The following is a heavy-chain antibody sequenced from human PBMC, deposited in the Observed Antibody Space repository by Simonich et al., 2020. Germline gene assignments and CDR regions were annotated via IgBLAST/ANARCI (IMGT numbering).Heavy chain of an antibody. J-gene: IGHJ4*02. D-gene: IGHD2-15*01. CDR2: NSAYNGNT. CDR3: ARASRGTWWYYYFDY. Sequence: QVQLVQSGAEVKKPGASVKVSCKASGYTFTSYGISWVRQAPGQGLEGMGGNSAYNGNTNYAQKLQGRVTMTTDTSTSTAYMELRSLRSDDTGVYYCARASRGTWWYYYFDYWGQGTLVTVSS. CDR1: GYTFTSYG. V-gene: IGHV1-18*01.